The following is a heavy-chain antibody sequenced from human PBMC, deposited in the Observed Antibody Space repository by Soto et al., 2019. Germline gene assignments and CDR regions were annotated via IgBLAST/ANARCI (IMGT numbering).Heavy chain of an antibody. Sequence: PGGSLRLSCAASGFTFSSYALSWVRQAPWKGLEWFSASSGSGSSSRTFYADSVKGRFTISRDDSKNTLYLQMNSLRPEDTAEYYCAKSVVVTAAKIYYYYNMEVWGQGTTVTV. D-gene: IGHD2-15*01. CDR3: AKSVVVTAAKIYYYYNMEV. J-gene: IGHJ6*02. V-gene: IGHV3-23*01. CDR2: SSGSGSSSRT. CDR1: GFTFSSYA.